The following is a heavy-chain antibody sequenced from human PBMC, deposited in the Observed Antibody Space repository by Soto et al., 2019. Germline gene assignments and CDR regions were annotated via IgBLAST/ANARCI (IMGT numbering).Heavy chain of an antibody. CDR3: ARDLGYYDSSGYYRFDP. CDR2: IIPIFGTA. V-gene: IGHV1-69*13. J-gene: IGHJ5*02. D-gene: IGHD3-22*01. Sequence: ASVKVSCKASGGTFSSYAISWVRQAPGQGLEWMGGIIPIFGTANYAQKFQGRVTITADESTSTAYMELSSLRSEDTAVYYCARDLGYYDSSGYYRFDPWGQGNLVTVSS. CDR1: GGTFSSYA.